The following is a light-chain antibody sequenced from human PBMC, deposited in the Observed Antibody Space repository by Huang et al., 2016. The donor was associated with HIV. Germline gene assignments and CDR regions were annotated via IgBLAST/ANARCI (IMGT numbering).Light chain of an antibody. J-gene: IGKJ2*01. CDR1: QSISSNY. V-gene: IGKV3-20*01. CDR3: QQYGSSLYT. CDR2: GAS. Sequence: EIVLTQSPGTLSLSLGKRATLSCRGSQSISSNYLAWYQQKPGQAPRLLIYGASSRATGIPDRFSGSGSGTNFTLTISRLEPEDFAVYYCQQYGSSLYTFGQGTKLEIK.